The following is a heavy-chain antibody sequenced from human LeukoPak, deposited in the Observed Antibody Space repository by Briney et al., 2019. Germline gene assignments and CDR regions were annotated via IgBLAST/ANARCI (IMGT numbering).Heavy chain of an antibody. CDR3: AREKVSVGMGRTYYYYMDV. Sequence: PGGSLRLSCAASGFTFADYAMHWVRQAPGKGLEWVSSISSSSSYIYYADSVKGRFTISRDNAKNSLYLQMNSLRAEDTAVYYCAREKVSVGMGRTYYYYMDVWGKGTTVTVSS. D-gene: IGHD1-1*01. J-gene: IGHJ6*03. CDR1: GFTFADYA. CDR2: ISSSSSYI. V-gene: IGHV3-21*01.